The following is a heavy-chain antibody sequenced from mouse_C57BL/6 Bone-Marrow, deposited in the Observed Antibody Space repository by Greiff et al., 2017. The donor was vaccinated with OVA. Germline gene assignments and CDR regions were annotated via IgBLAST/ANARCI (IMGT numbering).Heavy chain of an antibody. CDR3: ARSSCDVEVFDD. J-gene: IGHJ2*01. D-gene: IGHD2-10*02. Sequence: QVQLQQPGTELVKPGASVKLSCKASGYTFTSYWMHWVKQRPGQGLEWIGNINPSNGGTNYNEKFKGKATLTVDKSSSTAYMQLSSLTSEDSAVYDCARSSCDVEVFDDWGQGTTLTVSS. CDR1: GYTFTSYW. V-gene: IGHV1-53*01. CDR2: INPSNGGT.